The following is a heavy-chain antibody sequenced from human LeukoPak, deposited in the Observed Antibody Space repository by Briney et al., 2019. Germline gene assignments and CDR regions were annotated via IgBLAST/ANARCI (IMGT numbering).Heavy chain of an antibody. D-gene: IGHD3-16*01. Sequence: GGSLRLSCAASGFTFSSYAVHWVRQAPGKGLEWVALISYDGSNKYYADSVKGRFTISRDNSKNALYLQMNSLRAEDTAVYYCARGDLHYHDSTRRGFDIWGQGTMVTVSS. CDR3: ARGDLHYHDSTRRGFDI. CDR2: ISYDGSNK. J-gene: IGHJ3*02. V-gene: IGHV3-30*04. CDR1: GFTFSSYA.